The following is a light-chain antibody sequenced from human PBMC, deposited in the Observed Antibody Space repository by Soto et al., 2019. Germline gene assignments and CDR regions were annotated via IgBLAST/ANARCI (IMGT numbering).Light chain of an antibody. J-gene: IGKJ1*01. CDR3: QQYDNSPWT. CDR1: QSVSNNY. V-gene: IGKV3-20*01. Sequence: EIALTQSPGTLSLSPGERATLSCRASQSVSNNYLAWYQRKPGQAPRLLIYRASSRATGMPHRLSGSASGTVFTLTNIRLERVDVAVYYCQQYDNSPWTFGQGTKV. CDR2: RAS.